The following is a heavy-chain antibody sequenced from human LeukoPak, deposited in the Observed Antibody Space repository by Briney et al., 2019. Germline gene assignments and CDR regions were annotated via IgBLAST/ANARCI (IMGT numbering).Heavy chain of an antibody. J-gene: IGHJ6*01. V-gene: IGHV3-23*01. CDR3: AKDPSRGYSYDF. CDR1: GFTFSSYG. D-gene: IGHD5-18*01. CDR2: ISGNGSRT. Sequence: GGSLRLSCAASGFTFSSYGMSWVRQAPGKGLEWVSAISGNGSRTDYADSVKGRFTISRDNSKNTLYLQMNSLRAEDTAVYYCAKDPSRGYSYDFWGQGPGVSV.